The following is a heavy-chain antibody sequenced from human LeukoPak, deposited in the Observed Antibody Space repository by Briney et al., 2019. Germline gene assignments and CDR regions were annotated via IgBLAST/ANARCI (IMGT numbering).Heavy chain of an antibody. CDR2: IYYSGST. V-gene: IGHV4-59*02. CDR3: ARGGYDYRARVYYYYMDV. CDR1: GGSVSDYY. J-gene: IGHJ6*03. D-gene: IGHD5-12*01. Sequence: SETPSLTCTISGGSVSDYYWSWIRQSPGKGLEWIGYIYYSGSTNYNPSLKSRVTISVDTSKNQFSLKLSSVTAADTAVYYCARGGYDYRARVYYYYMDVWGKGTTVTVSS.